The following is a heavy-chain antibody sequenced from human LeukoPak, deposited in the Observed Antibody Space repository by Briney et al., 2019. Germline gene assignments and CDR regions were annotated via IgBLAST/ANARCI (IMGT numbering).Heavy chain of an antibody. V-gene: IGHV3-21*01. CDR3: ARGPYYSDRSGPFAY. D-gene: IGHD3-22*01. CDR2: ISGSSGYI. CDR1: GFTFSGYG. Sequence: PGGSLRLSCAASGFTFSGYGMNWVRQAPGKGLEWVSSISGSSGYIYYADSVKGRFTISRDNAKNSLYLQMNSLRAEDTAVYYCARGPYYSDRSGPFAYWGQGTLVTVSS. J-gene: IGHJ4*02.